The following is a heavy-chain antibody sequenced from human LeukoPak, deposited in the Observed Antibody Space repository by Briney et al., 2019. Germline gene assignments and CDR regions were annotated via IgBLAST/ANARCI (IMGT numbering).Heavy chain of an antibody. CDR1: GFTFSSYW. D-gene: IGHD2-2*01. CDR3: ARDQVLGYCSSTSCSDYFDY. CDR2: IKQDGSEK. Sequence: GGSLRLSCAASGFTFSSYWMSWARQAPGKGLDGVANIKQDGSEKYYVDSVKGRFTISRDNAKNSLYLQMNSLRAEDTAVYYCARDQVLGYCSSTSCSDYFDYWGQGTLVTVSS. J-gene: IGHJ4*02. V-gene: IGHV3-7*01.